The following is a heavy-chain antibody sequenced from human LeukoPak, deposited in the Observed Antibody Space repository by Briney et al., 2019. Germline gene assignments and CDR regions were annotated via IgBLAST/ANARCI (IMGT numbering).Heavy chain of an antibody. J-gene: IGHJ5*02. CDR3: VSQQVAPP. V-gene: IGHV3-7*01. D-gene: IGHD5-12*01. Sequence: GASLRLSCVASGFTFSHYWMSWVRQAPGKGLEWVANIKEDGSIEDYVDSVKGRFTVSRDNAKNSLYLEMNSLRVEDTAVYYCVSQQVAPPWGQGTLVIVSS. CDR2: IKEDGSIE. CDR1: GFTFSHYW.